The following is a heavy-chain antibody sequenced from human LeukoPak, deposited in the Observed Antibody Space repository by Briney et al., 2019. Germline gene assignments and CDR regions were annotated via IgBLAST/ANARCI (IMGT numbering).Heavy chain of an antibody. CDR2: IYPGDSDT. Sequence: PGESLKISCKTSGYSFTDYWIGWVRQMPGKGLEWMGIIYPGDSDTRYSPSFQGQVTISADKSISTAYLQWSSLKASDTAMYYCARKGAYYDSSGHIDYWGQGTLVAVSS. D-gene: IGHD3-22*01. CDR1: GYSFTDYW. J-gene: IGHJ4*02. V-gene: IGHV5-51*01. CDR3: ARKGAYYDSSGHIDY.